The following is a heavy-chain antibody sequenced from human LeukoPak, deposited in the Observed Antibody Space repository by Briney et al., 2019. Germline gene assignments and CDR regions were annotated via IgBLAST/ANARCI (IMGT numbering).Heavy chain of an antibody. CDR1: GFTFSNYW. CDR2: IQSDGSTT. J-gene: IGHJ4*02. V-gene: IGHV3-74*01. Sequence: PGGSLRLSCAASGFTFSNYWIHWVRQAPGKGLVWVSRIQSDGSTTSYADSVEGRFTISRDNAKSTLYLQMSSLRAEDTAVYYCARGYYHDSSGYGPFGANWGQGTLVTVSS. D-gene: IGHD3-22*01. CDR3: ARGYYHDSSGYGPFGAN.